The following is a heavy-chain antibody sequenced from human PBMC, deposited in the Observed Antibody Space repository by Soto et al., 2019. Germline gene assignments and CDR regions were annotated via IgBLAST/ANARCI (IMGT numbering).Heavy chain of an antibody. CDR2: IYYSGST. CDR3: AGKYNVYDEKWFDP. CDR1: GGSISSGGYY. J-gene: IGHJ5*02. V-gene: IGHV4-31*03. D-gene: IGHD5-12*01. Sequence: QVQLQESGPGLVKPSQTLSLTCTVSGGSISSGGYYWSWIRQHPGKGLEWIGDIYYSGSTYYNPSIKSRVTISLDTSKNQFALKLSSVTAADTAVYFCAGKYNVYDEKWFDPWGQGTLVTVSS.